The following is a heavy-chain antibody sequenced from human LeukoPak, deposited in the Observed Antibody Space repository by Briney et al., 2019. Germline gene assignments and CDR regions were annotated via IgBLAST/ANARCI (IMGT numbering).Heavy chain of an antibody. J-gene: IGHJ4*02. CDR1: GFTFSSYS. CDR3: ARGGIAVAGLVFDY. V-gene: IGHV3-21*01. D-gene: IGHD6-19*01. CDR2: ISSSSSYI. Sequence: GGSLRLSCAASGFTFSSYSMNWVRQAPGKGLEWVSSISSSSSYIYYADSVKGRFTISRDNAKNSLYLQMNSLRAEDTAVYYCARGGIAVAGLVFDYWGQGTLVTVSS.